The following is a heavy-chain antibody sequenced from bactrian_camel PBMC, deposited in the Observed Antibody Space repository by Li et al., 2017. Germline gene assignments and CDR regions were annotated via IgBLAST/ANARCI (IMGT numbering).Heavy chain of an antibody. Sequence: HVQLVESGGGSVQPGGSLRLSCSVSSYADTLYCLAWFRQAPGKEREGVACIDRNGITGFADSVNGRFTITQDNAKNTLFLEMTSLKPEDTGMYYCVADVSALSDRCLGMSPGLYNYWGRGTQVTVS. V-gene: IGHV3S61*01. CDR2: IDRNGIT. CDR1: SYADTLYC. J-gene: IGHJ4*01. CDR3: VADVSALSDRCLGMSPGLYNY. D-gene: IGHD7*01.